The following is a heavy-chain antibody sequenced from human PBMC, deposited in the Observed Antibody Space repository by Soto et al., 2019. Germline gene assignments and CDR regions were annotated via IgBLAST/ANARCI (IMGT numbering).Heavy chain of an antibody. Sequence: PGGSLRLSCAASGFTFSSYGMHWVRQAPGKGLEWVAVIWYDGSNKYYADSVKGRFTISRDNSKNTLYLQMNSLRAEDTAVYYCARDRWEGGNPFDYWGQGTLVTVSS. V-gene: IGHV3-33*01. CDR3: ARDRWEGGNPFDY. CDR2: IWYDGSNK. D-gene: IGHD2-15*01. J-gene: IGHJ4*02. CDR1: GFTFSSYG.